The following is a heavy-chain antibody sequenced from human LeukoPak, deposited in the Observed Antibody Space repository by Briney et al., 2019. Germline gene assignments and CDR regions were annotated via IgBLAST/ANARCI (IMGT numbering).Heavy chain of an antibody. J-gene: IGHJ6*02. CDR1: GFTFSSYA. Sequence: GGSLRLSCAASGFTFSSYAMSWVRQAPGQGPEWVSAISASGGGTYYADSVKGRFTISRDNSQNTLYLQMNSLRVEDTAVYYCARGDVVVVAATPNTRYYYGMDVWGQGTTVTVSS. D-gene: IGHD2-15*01. CDR2: ISASGGGT. CDR3: ARGDVVVVAATPNTRYYYGMDV. V-gene: IGHV3-23*01.